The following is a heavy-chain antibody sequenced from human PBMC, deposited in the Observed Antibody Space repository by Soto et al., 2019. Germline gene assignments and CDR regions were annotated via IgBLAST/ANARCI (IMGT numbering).Heavy chain of an antibody. D-gene: IGHD2-15*01. Sequence: ASVKVSCKASGYTFTSYDINWVRQATGQGLEWMGWMNPNSGNTGCAQKFQGRVTMTRNTSISTAYMQWSSLQASDSAIYYCARSAGNAGRFSEYWGQGTVVTVSS. CDR2: MNPNSGNT. CDR1: GYTFTSYD. J-gene: IGHJ4*02. V-gene: IGHV1-8*01. CDR3: ARSAGNAGRFSEY.